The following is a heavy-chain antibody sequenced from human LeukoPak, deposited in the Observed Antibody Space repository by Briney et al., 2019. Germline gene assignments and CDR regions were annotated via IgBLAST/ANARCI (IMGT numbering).Heavy chain of an antibody. CDR3: ARGGGLDV. J-gene: IGHJ6*02. V-gene: IGHV3-7*03. CDR1: GFTFSSYR. CDR2: IIHNGNVN. D-gene: IGHD3-16*01. Sequence: PGGSLRLSCAASGFTFSSYRMNWARQAPGKGLEWVASIIHNGNVNYYVDSVKGRFTISRDNAKNSLYLQMSNLRAEDTAVYFCARGGGLDVWGQGATVTVSS.